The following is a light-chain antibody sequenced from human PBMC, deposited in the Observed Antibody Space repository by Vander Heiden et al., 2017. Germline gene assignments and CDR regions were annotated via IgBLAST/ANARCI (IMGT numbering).Light chain of an antibody. CDR2: DAS. V-gene: IGKV1-33*01. Sequence: DNQMTQSPSSLSASVGDRVTITCQASQDISNYLNWYQQKPGKAPKLLIYDASNLETGVPSRFSGSGSGTDFTFTISSLQPEDIATYYCQQYDNLPRTFGQGTKVEIK. J-gene: IGKJ1*01. CDR1: QDISNY. CDR3: QQYDNLPRT.